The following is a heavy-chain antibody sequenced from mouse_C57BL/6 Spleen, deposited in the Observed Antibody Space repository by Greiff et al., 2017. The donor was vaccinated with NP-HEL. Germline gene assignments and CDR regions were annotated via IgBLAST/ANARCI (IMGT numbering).Heavy chain of an antibody. CDR1: GYTFTDHT. J-gene: IGHJ4*01. CDR2: IYPRDGST. CDR3: ARDWDVDYYAMDY. V-gene: IGHV1-78*01. Sequence: VQLQESDAELVKPGASVKISCKVSGYTFTDHTIHWMKQRPEQGLEWIGYIYPRDGSTKYNEKFKGKATLTADKSSSTAYMQLYSLTSEDSAVYFCARDWDVDYYAMDYWGQGTSVTVSS. D-gene: IGHD4-1*01.